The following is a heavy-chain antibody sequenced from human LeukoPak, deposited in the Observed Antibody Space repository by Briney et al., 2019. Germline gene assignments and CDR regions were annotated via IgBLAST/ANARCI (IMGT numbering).Heavy chain of an antibody. CDR2: ISGSGGNT. V-gene: IGHV3-23*01. J-gene: IGHJ4*02. D-gene: IGHD2-15*01. CDR1: GFTFSTYA. CDR3: AKSPVGLGYCSGGSCYPFDY. Sequence: GGSLRLSCAASGFTFSTYAMSWVRQAPGKGLEWVSAISGSGGNTYYADSVKGRFTISRDNSKSTLYLQMNSLRAEDTAVYYCAKSPVGLGYCSGGSCYPFDYWGQGTLVTVSS.